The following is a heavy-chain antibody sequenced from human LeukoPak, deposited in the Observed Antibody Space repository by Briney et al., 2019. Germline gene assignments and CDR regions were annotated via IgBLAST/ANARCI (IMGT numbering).Heavy chain of an antibody. V-gene: IGHV3-30*02. J-gene: IGHJ4*02. CDR3: AKDRYSGYDLDYFDY. Sequence: GGSLRLSCAASGFTFSSYGMHWVRQAPGKGLEWVAFIRYDGSNKYYADSVKGRFTISRDNSKNTLYLQMNSLRAEDTAVYYCAKDRYSGYDLDYFDYWGQGTLVTVSS. CDR2: IRYDGSNK. CDR1: GFTFSSYG. D-gene: IGHD5-12*01.